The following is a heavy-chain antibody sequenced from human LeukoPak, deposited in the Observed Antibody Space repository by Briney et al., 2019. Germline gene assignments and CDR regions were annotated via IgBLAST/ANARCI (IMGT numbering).Heavy chain of an antibody. V-gene: IGHV4-59*12. D-gene: IGHD1-26*01. J-gene: IGHJ4*02. CDR2: IYYSGST. CDR1: GGSISSYY. CDR3: ARLLSGTYGLDY. Sequence: SETLSLTCTVSGGSISSYYWSWIRQPPGKGLEWIGSIYYSGSTYYNPSLKSRVTISVDTSKNQCSLKLNSVTAADTAVYYCARLLSGTYGLDYWGQGTLVTVSS.